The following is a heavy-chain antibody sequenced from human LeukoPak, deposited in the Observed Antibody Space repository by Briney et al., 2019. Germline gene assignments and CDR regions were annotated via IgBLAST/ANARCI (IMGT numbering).Heavy chain of an antibody. Sequence: GGSLRLSCAASGFTVSSNYMSWVRQAPGKGLEWVSVIYSSGSTYYADSVKGRFTISRDNSKNTLYLQMNSLRAEDTAVYYCARVGSGSYNSAYRGQGTLVTVSS. D-gene: IGHD3-10*01. CDR3: ARVGSGSYNSAY. J-gene: IGHJ4*02. CDR2: IYSSGST. CDR1: GFTVSSNY. V-gene: IGHV3-66*01.